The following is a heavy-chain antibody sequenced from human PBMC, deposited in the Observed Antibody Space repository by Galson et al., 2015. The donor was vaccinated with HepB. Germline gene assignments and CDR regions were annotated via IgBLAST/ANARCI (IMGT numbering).Heavy chain of an antibody. CDR3: ARDQGYSSWYYRLTYDAFDI. CDR1: GFTFSSYS. V-gene: IGHV3-48*04. D-gene: IGHD6-13*01. J-gene: IGHJ3*02. Sequence: SLRLSCAASGFTFSSYSMNWVRQAPGKGLEWVSYISSSSSTIYYADSVKGRFTISRDNAKNSLYLQMNSLRAEDTAVYYCARDQGYSSWYYRLTYDAFDIWGQGTMVTVSS. CDR2: ISSSSSTI.